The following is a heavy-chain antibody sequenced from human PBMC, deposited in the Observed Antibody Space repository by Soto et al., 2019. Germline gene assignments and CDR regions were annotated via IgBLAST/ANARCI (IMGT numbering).Heavy chain of an antibody. V-gene: IGHV2-5*02. CDR1: GFSLDTWGVG. CDR2: IYWDDDK. J-gene: IGHJ4*02. CDR3: ARALGSWGSYYFDH. D-gene: IGHD3-16*01. Sequence: QITLKESGPTLVRPTQTLTLTCTVSGFSLDTWGVGVGWIRQSPGKAPEWLALIYWDDDKRYSPSRKNRLTSTKDTSQHQVVLTVTNMDPVDTDTYYRARALGSWGSYYFDHWGQGTLVTVSS.